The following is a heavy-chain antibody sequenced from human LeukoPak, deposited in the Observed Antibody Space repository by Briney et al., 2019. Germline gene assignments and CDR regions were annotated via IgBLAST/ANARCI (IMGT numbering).Heavy chain of an antibody. CDR1: GASIRSHY. Sequence: SETLSLTCTVSGASIRSHYWSWIRQPPGKGLEWIGYIYYSGSTNYNPSLKSRVTISVDTSKNQFSLKLSSVTAADTAVYYCARERSSGGTGYFDYWGQGTLVTVSS. CDR3: ARERSSGGTGYFDY. V-gene: IGHV4-59*11. J-gene: IGHJ4*02. D-gene: IGHD6-19*01. CDR2: IYYSGST.